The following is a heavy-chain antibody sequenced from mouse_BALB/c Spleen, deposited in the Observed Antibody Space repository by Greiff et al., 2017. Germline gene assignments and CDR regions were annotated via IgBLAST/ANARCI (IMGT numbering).Heavy chain of an antibody. Sequence: EVKVVESGGGLVQPGGSRKLSCAASGFTFSSFGMHWVRQAPEKGLEWVAYISSGSSTIYYADTVKGRFTISRDNPKNTLFLQMTSLRSEHTAMYYCARGYGKGAMDYWGQGTSVTVSS. CDR2: ISSGSSTI. CDR3: ARGYGKGAMDY. J-gene: IGHJ4*01. CDR1: GFTFSSFG. D-gene: IGHD2-10*02. V-gene: IGHV5-17*02.